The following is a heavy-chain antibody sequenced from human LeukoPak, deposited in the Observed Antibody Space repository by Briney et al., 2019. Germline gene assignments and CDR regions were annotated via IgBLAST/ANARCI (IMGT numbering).Heavy chain of an antibody. V-gene: IGHV1-2*03. Sequence: LEASVKVSCKASGYTFTGYYMHWVRQAPGQGLEWMGWINTNSGGTNSAQKFQGRVAMTRDTSITTAYMELSGLTSDDTAVYYCARGVTEWELGFWGQGTLVTVSS. D-gene: IGHD1-26*01. CDR2: INTNSGGT. CDR3: ARGVTEWELGF. CDR1: GYTFTGYY. J-gene: IGHJ4*02.